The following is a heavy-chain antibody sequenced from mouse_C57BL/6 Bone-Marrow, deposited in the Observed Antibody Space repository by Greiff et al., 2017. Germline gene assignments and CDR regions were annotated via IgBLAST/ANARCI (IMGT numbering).Heavy chain of an antibody. V-gene: IGHV5-6*02. Sequence: EVKLVESGGDLVKPGGSLKLSCAASGFTFSSYGMSWVRQTPDKRLEWVATISSGGSYTYYPDSVKGRFTISRDNAKNTLYLQMSSLKSEDTAMYYCARRGDDYYAMHYWGQGTSVTVSS. CDR2: ISSGGSYT. J-gene: IGHJ4*01. CDR1: GFTFSSYG. CDR3: ARRGDDYYAMHY.